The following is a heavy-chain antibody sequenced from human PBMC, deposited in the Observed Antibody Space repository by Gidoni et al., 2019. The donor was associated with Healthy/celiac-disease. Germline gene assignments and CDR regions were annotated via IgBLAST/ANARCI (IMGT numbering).Heavy chain of an antibody. CDR3: ARAAPSYCGGDCYPLDY. V-gene: IGHV1-46*03. Sequence: QVQLVQSGAEVKKPGASVKVSCKASGYTFTSDYMHWVRQAPGPGLEWMGILNPSSGSTSYAQKFQGRVTMTRDTSTSTVYMELSSLRSEDTAVYYCARAAPSYCGGDCYPLDYWGQGTLVTVSS. D-gene: IGHD2-21*02. J-gene: IGHJ4*02. CDR1: GYTFTSDY. CDR2: LNPSSGST.